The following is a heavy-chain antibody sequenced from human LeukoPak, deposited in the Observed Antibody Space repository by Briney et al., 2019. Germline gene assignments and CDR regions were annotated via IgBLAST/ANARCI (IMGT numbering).Heavy chain of an antibody. Sequence: PSETLSLTCAVYGGSFSGYYWSWIRQPPGKGPEWIGEINHSGSTNYNPSLKSRVTISVDTSKNQFSLKLSSVTAADTAVYYCARAPITMVRGVIRWFDPWGQGTLVTVSS. CDR1: GGSFSGYY. CDR2: INHSGST. CDR3: ARAPITMVRGVIRWFDP. J-gene: IGHJ5*02. V-gene: IGHV4-34*01. D-gene: IGHD3-10*01.